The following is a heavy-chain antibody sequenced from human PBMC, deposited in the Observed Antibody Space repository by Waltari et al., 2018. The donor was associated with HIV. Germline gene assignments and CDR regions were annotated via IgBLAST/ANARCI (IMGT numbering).Heavy chain of an antibody. J-gene: IGHJ5*02. Sequence: QVQLVQSGAEVKKPGSSVKFSCKASGGTFSSYAISWVRQAPGQGLEGRGGRMPDIGKANYEREVQGRVTITADKSTSTAYMELSSLRSEDTAVYYCARDRRRDGYLWYWFDPWGQGTLVTVSS. CDR3: ARDRRRDGYLWYWFDP. CDR2: RMPDIGKA. V-gene: IGHV1-69*06. CDR1: GGTFSSYA. D-gene: IGHD2-21*01.